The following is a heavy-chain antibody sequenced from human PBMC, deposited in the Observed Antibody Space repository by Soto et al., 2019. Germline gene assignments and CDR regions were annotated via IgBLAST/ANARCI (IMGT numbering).Heavy chain of an antibody. CDR2: INAYNANT. Sequence: ASVTVSCPTSCSTFPTSGIIWVRQAPGQGLEWMGWINAYNANTNYAQNLQGRVTMTTDTSTTTAYMELRSLRSDDTAVYYCARGYYYDNSGMFYFDYWGQGTLVTVSS. D-gene: IGHD3-22*01. V-gene: IGHV1-18*04. CDR1: CSTFPTSG. CDR3: ARGYYYDNSGMFYFDY. J-gene: IGHJ4*02.